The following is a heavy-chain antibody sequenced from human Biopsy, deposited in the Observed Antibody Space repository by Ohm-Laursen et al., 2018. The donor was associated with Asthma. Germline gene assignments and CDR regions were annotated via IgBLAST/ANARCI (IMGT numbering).Heavy chain of an antibody. Sequence: SLRLSCAASGFTFSSYGMHWVRQAPGKGLEWLSYINSSSIIYYADSVKGRFTISRDNAKNSLFLQMNSLRDEDTAVYYCARGYCRDDACYSPPDYWGQGTLVTVSS. D-gene: IGHD2-15*01. V-gene: IGHV3-48*02. CDR2: INSSSII. CDR1: GFTFSSYG. J-gene: IGHJ4*02. CDR3: ARGYCRDDACYSPPDY.